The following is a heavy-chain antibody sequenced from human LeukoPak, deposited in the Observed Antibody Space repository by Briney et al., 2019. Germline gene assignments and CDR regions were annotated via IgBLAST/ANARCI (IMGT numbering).Heavy chain of an antibody. CDR3: AKDPYSGSFEYFQH. CDR1: GFTFSSYG. D-gene: IGHD1-26*01. Sequence: GGSLRLSCAASGFTFSSYGMHWVRQAPGKGLEWVAVISHDESNKYYADSVKGRFTISRDNSKDTPYLQMNSLRAEDTAVYYCAKDPYSGSFEYFQHWGQGTLVTVSS. V-gene: IGHV3-30*18. J-gene: IGHJ1*01. CDR2: ISHDESNK.